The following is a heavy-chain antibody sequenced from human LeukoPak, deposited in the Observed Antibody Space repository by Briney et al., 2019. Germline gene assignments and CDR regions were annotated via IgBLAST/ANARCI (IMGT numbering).Heavy chain of an antibody. J-gene: IGHJ4*02. V-gene: IGHV4-59*01. CDR3: ARGRFGGVIGYDY. CDR2: IYYSGST. Sequence: SETLSLTCTVSGGSISSYYWSWIRRPPGKGLEWIGYIYYSGSTNYNPSLKSRVTISVDTSKNQFSLKLSSVTAADTAVYYCARGRFGGVIGYDYWGQGTLVTVSS. D-gene: IGHD3-16*02. CDR1: GGSISSYY.